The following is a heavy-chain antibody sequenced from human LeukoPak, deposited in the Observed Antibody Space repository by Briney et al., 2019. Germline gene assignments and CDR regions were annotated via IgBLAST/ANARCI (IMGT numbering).Heavy chain of an antibody. CDR2: ISGSGAGT. CDR1: GFTFSSYA. D-gene: IGHD6-19*01. V-gene: IGHV3-23*01. CDR3: AKERRGLAIRDAFDI. Sequence: GRSLRLSCAASGFTFSSYAMSWARQAPGKGLEWVSAISGSGAGTDYADSVKGRFTISRDNSKNTLYLQMNSLRVEDTAVYYCAKERRGLAIRDAFDIWGQGTMVTVSS. J-gene: IGHJ3*02.